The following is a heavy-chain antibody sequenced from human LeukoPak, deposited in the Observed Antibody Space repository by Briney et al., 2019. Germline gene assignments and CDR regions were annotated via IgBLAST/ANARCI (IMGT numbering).Heavy chain of an antibody. CDR3: AKGFSGMYSNFDY. V-gene: IGHV3-30*18. CDR1: GFTFSNYG. Sequence: GGSLRLSCAGSGFTFSNYGMHWVRQAPGKGLEWVAVISYDGGNKYYADSVKGRSTISRDNSKNTLYLQMNSLRAEDTAVYYCAKGFSGMYSNFDYWGQGTLVTVSS. D-gene: IGHD1-26*01. J-gene: IGHJ4*02. CDR2: ISYDGGNK.